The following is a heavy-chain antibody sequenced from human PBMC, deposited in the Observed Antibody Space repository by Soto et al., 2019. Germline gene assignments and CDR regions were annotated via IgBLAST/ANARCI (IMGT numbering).Heavy chain of an antibody. D-gene: IGHD3-22*01. CDR2: ISAYNGNT. J-gene: IGHJ6*02. V-gene: IGHV1-18*01. CDR1: GYTFTSYG. Sequence: ASVKVYCKASGYTFTSYGISWVRQAPGQGLEWMGWISAYNGNTNYAQKLQGRVTMTTDTSTSTAYMELRSLRSDDTAVYYCAVNYYDSSGYYYYGMDVWGQGTTVTVSS. CDR3: AVNYYDSSGYYYYGMDV.